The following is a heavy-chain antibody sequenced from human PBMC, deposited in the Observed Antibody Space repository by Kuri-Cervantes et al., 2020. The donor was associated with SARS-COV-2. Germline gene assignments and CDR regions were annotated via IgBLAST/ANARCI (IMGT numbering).Heavy chain of an antibody. D-gene: IGHD5-18*01. CDR3: ARDRNPYSYGPLFDY. CDR2: INPNSGGT. Sequence: ASVKVSCKASGYTFTGYYMHWVRQAPGQGLEWMGWINPNSGGTNYAQKFQGRVTMTRDTSTSTAYMELRSLRSDDTAVYYCARDRNPYSYGPLFDYWGQGTLVTVSS. CDR1: GYTFTGYY. V-gene: IGHV1-2*02. J-gene: IGHJ4*02.